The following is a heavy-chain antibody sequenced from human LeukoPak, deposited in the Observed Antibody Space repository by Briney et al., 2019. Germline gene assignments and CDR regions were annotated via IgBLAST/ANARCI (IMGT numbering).Heavy chain of an antibody. D-gene: IGHD5-12*01. CDR1: GYSFTCYW. CDR3: ARPAGVNSGPGDY. CDR2: IYPGDSDT. J-gene: IGHJ4*02. Sequence: GESLMISCKGSGYSFTCYWIGWVRPMPGKGLEWMGIIYPGDSDTRYSPSFQGQVTISADKSISTAYLQWSSLKASDTAMYYCARPAGVNSGPGDYWGQGTLVTVSS. V-gene: IGHV5-51*01.